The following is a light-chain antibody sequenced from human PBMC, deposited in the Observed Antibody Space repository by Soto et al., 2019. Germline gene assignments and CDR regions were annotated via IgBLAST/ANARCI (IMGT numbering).Light chain of an antibody. J-gene: IGLJ2*01. CDR3: SSYTSSSTPV. CDR2: EVS. Sequence: LTQPDSESGSPGQSITISSPGPTSDVGGYNYVSWYQQDPGKAPKLMVYEVSNRPAGVSNRFSGSKSCNTASLTISGLQAEDEADYYCSSYTSSSTPVFGGGTKFTVL. CDR1: TSDVGGYNY. V-gene: IGLV2-14*01.